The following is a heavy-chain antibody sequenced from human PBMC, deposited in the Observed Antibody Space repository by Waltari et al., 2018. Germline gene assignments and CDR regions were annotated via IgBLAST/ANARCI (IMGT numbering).Heavy chain of an antibody. CDR2: IIPIFGTA. CDR1: GGTFSSYA. D-gene: IGHD3-22*01. J-gene: IGHJ2*01. V-gene: IGHV1-69*12. CDR3: ASYYYDSSGYYPGDFDL. Sequence: QVQLVQSGAEVKKPGSSVKVSCKASGGTFSSYAISWVGQAPGQGLEWMGGIIPIFGTANYAQKFQGRVTITADESTSTAYMELSSLRSEDTAVYYCASYYYDSSGYYPGDFDLWGRGTLVTVSS.